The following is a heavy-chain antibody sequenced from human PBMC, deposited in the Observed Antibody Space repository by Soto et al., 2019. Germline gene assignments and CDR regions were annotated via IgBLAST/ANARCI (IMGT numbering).Heavy chain of an antibody. J-gene: IGHJ4*02. Sequence: PSETLSLTCTVSGGSISSGGYYWSWIRQHPGKGLEWIGYIYYSGSTYYNPSLKSRVTISVDTSKNQFSLKLSSVTAADTAVYYCARGGGSGSYSVKIFYYWGQGTLVTVSS. V-gene: IGHV4-31*03. D-gene: IGHD3-10*01. CDR2: IYYSGST. CDR3: ARGGGSGSYSVKIFYY. CDR1: GGSISSGGYY.